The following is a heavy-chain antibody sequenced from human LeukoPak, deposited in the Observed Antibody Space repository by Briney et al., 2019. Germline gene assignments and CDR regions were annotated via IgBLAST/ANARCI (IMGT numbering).Heavy chain of an antibody. CDR2: IKPGGSEK. Sequence: GGSLRLSCAASGFTFSDYWMSWVRQTPGKGLEWVANIKPGGSEKYHVDSVKGRFTISRDNARNSLYLQMNSLRAEDTAVYYCTRVRGSGGYYSKIMYYFDYWGQGILVTVSP. J-gene: IGHJ4*02. CDR1: GFTFSDYW. CDR3: TRVRGSGGYYSKIMYYFDY. V-gene: IGHV3-7*01. D-gene: IGHD3-10*01.